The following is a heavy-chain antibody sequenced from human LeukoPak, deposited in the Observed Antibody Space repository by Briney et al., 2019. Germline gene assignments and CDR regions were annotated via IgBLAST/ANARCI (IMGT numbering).Heavy chain of an antibody. Sequence: GGSLRLSCAASGFTLNNYWMNWVRQAPGKGLEWVANIWEDGSQKYYVDSVKGRFTISRDNAKNSLYLQMNSLRAEDTAVYYCARGDGSSKIDYWGQGTLVTVSS. J-gene: IGHJ4*02. CDR3: ARGDGSSKIDY. CDR1: GFTLNNYW. V-gene: IGHV3-7*01. CDR2: IWEDGSQK. D-gene: IGHD5-24*01.